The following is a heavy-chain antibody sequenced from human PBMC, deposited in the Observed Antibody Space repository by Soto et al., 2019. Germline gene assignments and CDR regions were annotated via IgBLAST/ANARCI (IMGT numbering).Heavy chain of an antibody. Sequence: QVQLVESGGGVVQPGRSLRLSCVGSGFIFSNNGMHWVRQAPGKGLEWVAFMSYDGSEKFYGDSVKGRFTISRDNSERTLYLHMSSLRCDDTAVYYCAIVRVTDSALDHWGQGTQVTVSS. CDR3: AIVRVTDSALDH. CDR1: GFIFSNNG. V-gene: IGHV3-30*03. D-gene: IGHD3-10*02. CDR2: MSYDGSEK. J-gene: IGHJ4*02.